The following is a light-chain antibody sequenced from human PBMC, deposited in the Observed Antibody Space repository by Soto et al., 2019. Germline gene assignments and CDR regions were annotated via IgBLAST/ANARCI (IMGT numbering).Light chain of an antibody. Sequence: EIVMTQSPATLSVSPGERATLSCRASQIVSSNVAWYQQKPGQAPRLLIYGSSTMATGIPARFSGSGSGTEFTLTISSLQSEDFAVYYCQQYNNWPPWTFGQGTKLEIK. V-gene: IGKV3-15*01. J-gene: IGKJ1*01. CDR2: GSS. CDR3: QQYNNWPPWT. CDR1: QIVSSN.